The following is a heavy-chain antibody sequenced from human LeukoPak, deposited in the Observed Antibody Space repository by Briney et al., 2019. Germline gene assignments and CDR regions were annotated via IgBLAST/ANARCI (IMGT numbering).Heavy chain of an antibody. CDR3: AKDRDVLLWFGESREPDY. CDR2: ISSSSSYI. V-gene: IGHV3-21*01. Sequence: GGSLRLSCAASGFTFSSYSMNWVRQAPGKGLEWVSSISSSSSYIYYADSVKGRFAISRDNAKNSLYLQMNSLRAEDTAVYYCAKDRDVLLWFGESREPDYWGQGTLVTVSS. J-gene: IGHJ4*02. D-gene: IGHD3-10*01. CDR1: GFTFSSYS.